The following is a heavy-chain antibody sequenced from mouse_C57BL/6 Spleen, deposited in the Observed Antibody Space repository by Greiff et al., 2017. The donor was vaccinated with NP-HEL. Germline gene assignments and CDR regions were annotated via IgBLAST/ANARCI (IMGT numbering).Heavy chain of an antibody. V-gene: IGHV14-2*01. J-gene: IGHJ1*03. CDR3: AMYDYGREGYFDV. CDR2: IDPEDGET. CDR1: GFNIKDYY. Sequence: VQLQQSGAELVKPGASVKLSCTASGFNIKDYYMHWVKQRTEQGLEWIGRIDPEDGETKYVPKFQGKATITADTSSNTAYLQLSSLTSEDTAVYYCAMYDYGREGYFDVWGTGTTVTVSS. D-gene: IGHD1-1*01.